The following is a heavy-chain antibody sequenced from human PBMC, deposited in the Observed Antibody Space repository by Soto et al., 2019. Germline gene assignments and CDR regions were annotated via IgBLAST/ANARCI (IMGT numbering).Heavy chain of an antibody. J-gene: IGHJ4*02. CDR1: GFTFGDYY. D-gene: IGHD2-8*01. V-gene: IGHV3-23*01. Sequence: GGSLRLSCAASGFTFGDYYMSWIRQAPGKGLEWVSGISDSGDKTYYADSVKGRFTISRDNSKNTLYLQMDSLRVDDTAVYYCEWDSWGQGTLVTVSS. CDR3: EWDS. CDR2: ISDSGDKT.